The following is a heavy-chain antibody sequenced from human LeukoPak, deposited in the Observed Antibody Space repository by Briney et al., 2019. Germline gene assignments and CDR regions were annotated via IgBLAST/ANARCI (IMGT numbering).Heavy chain of an antibody. V-gene: IGHV1-24*01. Sequence: ASVKVSCKVSGYTLTELSMHWVRQAPGKGLEWMGGFDPENGEALYAQEFQGRVTLNEDTSADTAYMKLTSLRPEDTALYYCTRSAVVLRYYFDYWGQGTLVTVSS. D-gene: IGHD3-22*01. J-gene: IGHJ4*02. CDR2: FDPENGEA. CDR3: TRSAVVLRYYFDY. CDR1: GYTLTELS.